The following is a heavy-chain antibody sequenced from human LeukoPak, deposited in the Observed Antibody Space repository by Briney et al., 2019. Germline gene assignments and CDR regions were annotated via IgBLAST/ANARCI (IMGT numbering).Heavy chain of an antibody. V-gene: IGHV3-23*01. CDR3: AKGPVRSSPCYFDY. CDR1: VFTFSNYA. D-gene: IGHD6-6*01. CDR2: IIGSGGTT. Sequence: GESLRLSCEASVFTFSNYAMTWVRQAPGKGLEWVSTIIGSGGTTFYADSVKGRFTISRDNSKNTLYLQLNSLRAEDTAVYYCAKGPVRSSPCYFDYWGQGTLVTVSS. J-gene: IGHJ4*02.